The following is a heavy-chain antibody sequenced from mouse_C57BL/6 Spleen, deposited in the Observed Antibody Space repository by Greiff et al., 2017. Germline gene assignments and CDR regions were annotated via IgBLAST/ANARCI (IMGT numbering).Heavy chain of an antibody. Sequence: EVKVVESGGGLVKPGGSLKLSCAASGFTFSSYAMSWVRQTPEKRLEWVATISDGGSYTYSPDNVKGRFTISRDNAKNNLYLQMRHLKSEDTAMYYCARDDYYGSSYGFAYWGQGTLVTVSA. V-gene: IGHV5-4*01. D-gene: IGHD1-1*01. CDR3: ARDDYYGSSYGFAY. J-gene: IGHJ3*01. CDR2: ISDGGSYT. CDR1: GFTFSSYA.